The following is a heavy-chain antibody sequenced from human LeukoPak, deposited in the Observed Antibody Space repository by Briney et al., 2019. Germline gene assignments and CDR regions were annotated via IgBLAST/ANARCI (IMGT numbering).Heavy chain of an antibody. Sequence: ASVKVSCKASGGTLSSYAISWVRQAPGQGLEWMGRIIPILGIANYAQKFQGRVTITADKSTSTAYMELSSLRSEDTAVYYCASFRGLYSSSSLDYWGQGTLVTVSS. D-gene: IGHD6-6*01. CDR2: IIPILGIA. CDR3: ASFRGLYSSSSLDY. CDR1: GGTLSSYA. V-gene: IGHV1-69*04. J-gene: IGHJ4*02.